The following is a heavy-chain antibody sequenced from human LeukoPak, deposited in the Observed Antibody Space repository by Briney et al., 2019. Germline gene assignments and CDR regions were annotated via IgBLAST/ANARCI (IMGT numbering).Heavy chain of an antibody. CDR3: AREGEYGDSYY. D-gene: IGHD4-17*01. J-gene: IGHJ4*02. Sequence: SQTLSLTCAVSGDSISSGAYYWNWIRQAPGKGPEWIGNIYRGRTCFNPSLTSRVTISLDMSKNQVSLNLTSVTAADTAIYYCAREGEYGDSYYWGQGTQVIVSA. CDR1: GDSISSGAYY. V-gene: IGHV4-30-2*01. CDR2: IYRGRT.